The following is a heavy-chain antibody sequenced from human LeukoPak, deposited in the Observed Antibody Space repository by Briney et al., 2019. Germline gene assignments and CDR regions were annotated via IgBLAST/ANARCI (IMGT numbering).Heavy chain of an antibody. CDR2: IYTSGST. J-gene: IGHJ6*03. D-gene: IGHD6-19*01. CDR1: GGSISSYY. V-gene: IGHV4-4*07. Sequence: SETLSLTCTVSGGSISSYYWSWIRQPAGKGLEWIGRIYTSGSTNYNPSLKSRVTISVDTSKNQFSLKLSSVTAADTAVYYCARHARTGWYPYYYYYMDVWGKGTTVTVSS. CDR3: ARHARTGWYPYYYYYMDV.